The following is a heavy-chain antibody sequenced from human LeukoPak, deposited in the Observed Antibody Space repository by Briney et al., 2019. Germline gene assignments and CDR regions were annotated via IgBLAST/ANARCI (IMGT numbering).Heavy chain of an antibody. D-gene: IGHD3-10*01. CDR1: GYTFTSYG. CDR3: ARTHPMVRGGSWSDP. J-gene: IGHJ5*02. V-gene: IGHV1-18*01. CDR2: ISAYNGNT. Sequence: ASVKVSCKASGYTFTSYGISWVRQAPGQGLEWMGWISAYNGNTNYAQKLQGRVTMTTDTSTSTAYMELRSLRSDDTAVYYCARTHPMVRGGSWSDPWGQGTLVTVSS.